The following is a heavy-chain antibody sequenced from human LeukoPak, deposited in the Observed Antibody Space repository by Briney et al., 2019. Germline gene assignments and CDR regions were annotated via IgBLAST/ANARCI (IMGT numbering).Heavy chain of an antibody. V-gene: IGHV3-20*04. CDR1: GFTFDDYG. D-gene: IGHD5-24*01. J-gene: IGHJ3*02. CDR3: ARIDGYNAFNT. CDR2: INSNAAAT. Sequence: GGSLRLSCAASGFTFDDYGMSWVRQAPGKGLEWVSTINSNAAATRYADPVNGRFTISRDNAKNSLYVQMNSLRAEDTALYYCARIDGYNAFNTWGQGTMVTVSS.